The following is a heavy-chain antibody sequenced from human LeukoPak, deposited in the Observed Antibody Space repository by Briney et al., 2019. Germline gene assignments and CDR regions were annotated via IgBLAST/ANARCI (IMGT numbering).Heavy chain of an antibody. Sequence: PSQTLSLSCTVSGDSISSYYWTWMRQPAGQGLEWIGRIHTSGNTNYSPALKSRVTMSVDTSENQVSLKLTSVTVADTGVYYCATARIKLPSSPFDYWGQGALVTVSS. J-gene: IGHJ4*02. CDR1: GDSISSYY. CDR2: IHTSGNT. V-gene: IGHV4-4*07. CDR3: ATARIKLPSSPFDY. D-gene: IGHD2/OR15-2a*01.